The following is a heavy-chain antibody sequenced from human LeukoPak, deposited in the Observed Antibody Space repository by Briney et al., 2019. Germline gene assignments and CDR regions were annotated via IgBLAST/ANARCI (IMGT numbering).Heavy chain of an antibody. Sequence: SGGSLRLSGAASGFTGSNNYMSWVRQAPGKGLEWVSAIHSSGGTYYADSVKGRFTISRDTSKNTLYLQINSLRVEDTAVYYCIVFGDSNHWGQGTLVTVSS. CDR2: IHSSGGT. J-gene: IGHJ5*02. D-gene: IGHD4-17*01. CDR3: IVFGDSNH. CDR1: GFTGSNNY. V-gene: IGHV3-53*01.